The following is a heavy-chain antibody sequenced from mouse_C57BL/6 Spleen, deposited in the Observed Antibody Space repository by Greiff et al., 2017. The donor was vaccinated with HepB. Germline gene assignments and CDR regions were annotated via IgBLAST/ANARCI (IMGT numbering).Heavy chain of an antibody. V-gene: IGHV1-15*01. Sequence: VQLQQSGAELVRPGASVTLSCKASGYTFTDYEMHWVKQTPVHGLEWIGAIDPETGGTAYNQKFKGKAILTADKSSSTAYMELRSLTSEDSAVYYCPYYYGSKGYFDVWGTGTTVTVSS. D-gene: IGHD1-1*01. CDR2: IDPETGGT. J-gene: IGHJ1*03. CDR1: GYTFTDYE. CDR3: PYYYGSKGYFDV.